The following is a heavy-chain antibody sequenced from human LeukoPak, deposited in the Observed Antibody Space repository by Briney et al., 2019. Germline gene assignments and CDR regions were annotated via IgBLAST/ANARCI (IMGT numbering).Heavy chain of an antibody. Sequence: GGSLGLSCAASGFTVSSNYMSWVRQAPGKGLEWVSVIYSGGSTYYADSVKGRFTISRDNSKNTLYLQMNSLRAEDTAVYYCARATYYYDSSGYYFDYWGQGTLVTVSS. CDR3: ARATYYYDSSGYYFDY. D-gene: IGHD3-22*01. V-gene: IGHV3-53*01. J-gene: IGHJ4*02. CDR2: IYSGGST. CDR1: GFTVSSNY.